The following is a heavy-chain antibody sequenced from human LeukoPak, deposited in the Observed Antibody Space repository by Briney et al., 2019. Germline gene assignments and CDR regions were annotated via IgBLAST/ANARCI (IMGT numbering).Heavy chain of an antibody. V-gene: IGHV3-64*02. CDR3: ARDLTGTGDY. CDR2: ITSNGVTT. J-gene: IGHJ4*02. CDR1: GFTFSSYA. Sequence: GGSLRLSCDASGFTFSSYAMHWLRQAPGKGLEYVSSITSNGVTTYYADSVKGRFTISRDNSKNTLYLQMGSLRAEDMAVYYCARDLTGTGDYWGQGTLVTVSS. D-gene: IGHD1-20*01.